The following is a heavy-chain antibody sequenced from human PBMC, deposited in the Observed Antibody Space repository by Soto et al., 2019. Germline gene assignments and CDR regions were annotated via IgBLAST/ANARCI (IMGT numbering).Heavy chain of an antibody. J-gene: IGHJ5*02. D-gene: IGHD3-3*01. CDR1: GFTFISYA. CDR3: AKALPNDYDFWSGYWFDP. CDR2: ISGSGGST. Sequence: TWGSLRLSCAASGFTFISYAIIFFRHSPFKWLEWVSAISGSGGSTYYADSVKGRFTISRDNSKNTLYLQMNSLRAEDTAVYYCAKALPNDYDFWSGYWFDPWGQGTLVTVSS. V-gene: IGHV3-23*01.